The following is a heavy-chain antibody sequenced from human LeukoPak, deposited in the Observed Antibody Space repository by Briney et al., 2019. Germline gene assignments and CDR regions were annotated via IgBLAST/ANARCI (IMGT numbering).Heavy chain of an antibody. Sequence: SVKVSCKASGGTFSSYAISWVRQAPGQGLEWMGGIIPIFGTANYAQKFQGRVTITADESTSTAYMELSSLRSEDTAVYYCARPRGYSGYDLRSWFDPWGQGTLVTVSS. J-gene: IGHJ5*02. CDR3: ARPRGYSGYDLRSWFDP. CDR2: IIPIFGTA. CDR1: GGTFSSYA. V-gene: IGHV1-69*13. D-gene: IGHD5-12*01.